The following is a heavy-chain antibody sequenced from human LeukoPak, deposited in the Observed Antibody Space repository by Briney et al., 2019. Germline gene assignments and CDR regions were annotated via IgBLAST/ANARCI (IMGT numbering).Heavy chain of an antibody. CDR1: GFIFNSYS. CDR3: ARGAYAENYFDY. J-gene: IGHJ4*02. V-gene: IGHV3-48*01. D-gene: IGHD2/OR15-2a*01. CDR2: IRSSSSTI. Sequence: GGSLRLSCAASGFIFNSYSMNWVRQAPGKGLEWVSYIRSSSSTIYYTDSVKGRFTISRDNAKNSLFLQMNSLRAEDTAVYYCARGAYAENYFDYWGQGALVTVSS.